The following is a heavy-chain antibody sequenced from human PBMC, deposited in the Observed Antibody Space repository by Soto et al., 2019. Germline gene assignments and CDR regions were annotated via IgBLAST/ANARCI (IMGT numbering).Heavy chain of an antibody. D-gene: IGHD2-2*01. CDR1: GFTFTGYL. CDR2: INPHSGST. CDR3: ARERTSSDWFDT. V-gene: IGHV1-2*02. Sequence: QVQLVQSGAEVKKPGASVKVSCKASGFTFTGYLIHWVRQAPGQGLEWMGWINPHSGSTDYAPKFQGRVTMTADTSISTAYMGLSRLRSDDTAVYFCARERTSSDWFDTWGQGTLVTVSS. J-gene: IGHJ5*02.